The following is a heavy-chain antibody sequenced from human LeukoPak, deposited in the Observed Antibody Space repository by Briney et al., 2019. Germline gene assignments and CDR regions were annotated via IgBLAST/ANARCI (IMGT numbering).Heavy chain of an antibody. V-gene: IGHV1-2*06. CDR1: GYTLSHLY. CDR2: VNPNSGGT. D-gene: IGHD5-24*01. Sequence: ASVKVSCKASGYTLSHLYIHWVRQAPGQGLEWMGRVNPNSGGTDYAQNFQGRIIMTRDSSITTAYVELSRLRSDDTAMYYCATEGYNRNSDSGWTAFYFWGQGTMVTVSS. CDR3: ATEGYNRNSDSGWTAFYF. J-gene: IGHJ3*01.